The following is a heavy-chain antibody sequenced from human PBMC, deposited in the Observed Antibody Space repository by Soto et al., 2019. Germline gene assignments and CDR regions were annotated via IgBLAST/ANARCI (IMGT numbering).Heavy chain of an antibody. CDR3: ARDIPPDGMDV. V-gene: IGHV1-46*01. J-gene: IGHJ6*02. CDR2: INPSGTYT. Sequence: VSCKALGNTFTNYYIHWVRQAPGQGLEWMGIINPSGTYTSYAQKFEGRITMTRDTSTSTVYMELSSLRYEDTAMYYCARDIPPDGMDVWGQGTTVTVSS. CDR1: GNTFTNYY.